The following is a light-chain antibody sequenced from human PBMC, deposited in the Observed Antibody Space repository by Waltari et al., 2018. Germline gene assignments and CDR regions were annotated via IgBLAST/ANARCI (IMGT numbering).Light chain of an antibody. V-gene: IGLV2-14*01. CDR2: DVS. CDR1: SCDIGNYKF. J-gene: IGLJ3*02. Sequence: QSALTQPASVSGSPGQSITIPCTGTSCDIGNYKFASWYQQEPGRAPKLIVYDVSQRPSGVSNRFSGSKSGNTASLTISGLQAEDEADYYCSSYTTASSWVFGGGTKLTVL. CDR3: SSYTTASSWV.